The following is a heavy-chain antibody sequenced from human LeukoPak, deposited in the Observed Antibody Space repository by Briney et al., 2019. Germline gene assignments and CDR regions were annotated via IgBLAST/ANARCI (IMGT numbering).Heavy chain of an antibody. D-gene: IGHD2-21*01. V-gene: IGHV4-34*01. CDR1: GGSFSGYY. CDR3: ARDVAEADWFDP. J-gene: IGHJ5*02. Sequence: SETLSLTCAVYGGSFSGYYSSWIRQPPGKGLEWIGEINHSGSTNYSPSLKSRVTISVDTSKNQFSLKLSSVTAADTAVYYCARDVAEADWFDPWGQGTLVTVSS. CDR2: INHSGST.